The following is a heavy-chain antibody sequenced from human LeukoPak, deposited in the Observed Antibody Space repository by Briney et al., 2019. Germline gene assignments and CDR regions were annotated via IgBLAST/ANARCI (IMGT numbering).Heavy chain of an antibody. D-gene: IGHD2-21*02. J-gene: IGHJ4*02. CDR1: GFTFSGCA. V-gene: IGHV3-73*01. Sequence: GGSLRLSCAASGFTFSGCAIHWVRQASGKGLDWVCRIGTTSDNYATAYAASVKGRLTISRDDSKNTAYLQMNSLKTEDTAVYYCSGVVTTLYYWGQGTLVTVSS. CDR3: SGVVTTLYY. CDR2: IGTTSDNYAT.